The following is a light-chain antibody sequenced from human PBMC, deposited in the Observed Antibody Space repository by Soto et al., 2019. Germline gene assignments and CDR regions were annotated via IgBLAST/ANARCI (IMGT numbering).Light chain of an antibody. CDR1: QSVGSN. CDR3: QQYKSWPMT. Sequence: EIVMTQSPATLPVSPGERATLSCRASQSVGSNLAWHQQKPGQAPRLLVYAASTRATGVPARFSGGGSGTEFTLTISSLQSEDFAVYYCQQYKSWPMTFGQGTRLEIK. J-gene: IGKJ5*01. CDR2: AAS. V-gene: IGKV3-15*01.